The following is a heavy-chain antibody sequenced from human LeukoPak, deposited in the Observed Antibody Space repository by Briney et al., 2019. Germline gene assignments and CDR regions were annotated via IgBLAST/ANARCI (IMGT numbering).Heavy chain of an antibody. CDR1: RYTSTGYY. D-gene: IGHD4-23*01. CDR3: ARHPGKVTNDWYFDL. Sequence: ASLKVSCEASRYTSTGYYMHWVRQAPGQGLEWMGWINPNSGGTNYAQKFQGRVTMTRDTSITTAYMELSRLSSDDTAVYYCARHPGKVTNDWYFDLWGRGTLVTVSS. CDR2: INPNSGGT. J-gene: IGHJ2*01. V-gene: IGHV1-2*02.